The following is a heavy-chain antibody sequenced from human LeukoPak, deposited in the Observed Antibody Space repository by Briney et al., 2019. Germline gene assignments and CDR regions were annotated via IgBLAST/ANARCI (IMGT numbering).Heavy chain of an antibody. CDR1: GGSISSYY. CDR2: IYYSGST. Sequence: SETLSLTCAVSGGSISSYYWSWIRQPPGKGLEWIGYIYYSGSTNYNPSLKSRVTISVDTSKNQFSLKLSSVTAADTAVYYCARRMTTVTTEEKLAWFDPWGQGTLVTVSS. J-gene: IGHJ5*02. V-gene: IGHV4-59*08. D-gene: IGHD4-17*01. CDR3: ARRMTTVTTEEKLAWFDP.